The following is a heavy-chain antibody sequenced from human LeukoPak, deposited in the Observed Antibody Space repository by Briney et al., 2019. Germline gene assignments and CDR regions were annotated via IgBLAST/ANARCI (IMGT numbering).Heavy chain of an antibody. V-gene: IGHV3-9*01. J-gene: IGHJ3*02. CDR1: GFTFDDHG. D-gene: IGHD3-3*01. CDR3: AKDTGRPADAITMEDNAFDI. Sequence: GGSLRLSCAAFGFTFDDHGMHWVRQAPGKGLEWVSGISWSSGIIGYADSVKGRFTISRDNAKNSLYLQMDSLRAEDTALYYCAKDTGRPADAITMEDNAFDIWGQGTMVTVSS. CDR2: ISWSSGII.